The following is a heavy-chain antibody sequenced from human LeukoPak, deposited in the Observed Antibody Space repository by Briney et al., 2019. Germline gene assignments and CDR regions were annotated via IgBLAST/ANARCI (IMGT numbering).Heavy chain of an antibody. J-gene: IGHJ4*02. V-gene: IGHV1-3*01. D-gene: IGHD2-21*01. CDR1: GYIFTKHV. Sequence: GASVKVSCKASGYIFTKHVVHWVRQAPGQRPDWMGWIKAGNGDTKYSQNFQDRLTITRDTSASTVYMELSSLTSEDTALYYCARDDCGDTCYPGGYWGQGTLVTVSS. CDR2: IKAGNGDT. CDR3: ARDDCGDTCYPGGY.